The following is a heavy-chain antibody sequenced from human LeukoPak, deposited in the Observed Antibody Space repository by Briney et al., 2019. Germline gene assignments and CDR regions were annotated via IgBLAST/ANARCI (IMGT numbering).Heavy chain of an antibody. CDR2: IYYSGST. J-gene: IGHJ4*02. D-gene: IGHD3-22*01. CDR1: GGSISSGDYY. CDR3: ARGQWLPVFDF. V-gene: IGHV4-30-4*02. Sequence: SETLSLTCTVSGGSISSGDYYWSWIRQPPGKGLEWIGYIYYSGSTYYSPSLKSRVTISVDTSKNHFSLKLSSVTAADTAVYYCARGQWLPVFDFWGQGTLVTVSS.